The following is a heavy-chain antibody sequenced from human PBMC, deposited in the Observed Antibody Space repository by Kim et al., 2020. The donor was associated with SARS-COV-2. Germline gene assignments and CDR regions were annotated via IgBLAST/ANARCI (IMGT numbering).Heavy chain of an antibody. D-gene: IGHD3-22*01. Sequence: SVKGRFTSSRDNAKNTLYLHMNSLRPEDTAVYYWARAGDYDRSGYYGFFHRWGQGALVTVSS. J-gene: IGHJ1*01. CDR3: ARAGDYDRSGYYGFFHR. V-gene: IGHV3-74*01.